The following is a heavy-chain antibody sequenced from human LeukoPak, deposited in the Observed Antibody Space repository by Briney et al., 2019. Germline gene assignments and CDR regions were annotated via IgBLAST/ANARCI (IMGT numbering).Heavy chain of an antibody. CDR2: IDRDGSEK. J-gene: IGHJ6*04. V-gene: IGHV3-7*03. CDR1: GFTFNSYW. D-gene: IGHD4-17*01. Sequence: GGSLRLSCAASGFTFNSYWMTWVRQAPGKGLEWVANIDRDGSEKYFVDSVKGRFTISRDNAKNSLYLQMNSLRAEDTAVYYCATDRGRYGDYGLDVCGKGTTVTVSS. CDR3: ATDRGRYGDYGLDV.